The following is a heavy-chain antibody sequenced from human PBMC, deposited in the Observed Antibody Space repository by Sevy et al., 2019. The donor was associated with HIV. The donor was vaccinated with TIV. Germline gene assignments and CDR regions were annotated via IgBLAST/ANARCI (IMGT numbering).Heavy chain of an antibody. J-gene: IGHJ4*02. CDR1: GFTFSSYA. CDR2: ISGGGGST. CDR3: AEDVLVPESAFDY. V-gene: IGHV3-23*01. D-gene: IGHD2-8*01. Sequence: GGSLRLSCAASGFTFSSYAMSWVRQAPGKGLEWVSAISGGGGSTYYADSVKGRFTISRDNSKNTLYLQMNSLRAEDTDVYYCAEDVLVPESAFDYWGQGPLVTVSS.